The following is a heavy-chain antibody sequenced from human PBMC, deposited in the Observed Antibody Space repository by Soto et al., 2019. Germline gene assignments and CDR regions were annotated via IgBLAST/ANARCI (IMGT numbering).Heavy chain of an antibody. V-gene: IGHV3-23*01. CDR2: ISGSVGST. CDR3: AKPIYMGATGCFDY. Sequence: GGSLRLSCAASGFTFSSYAMSWVRQAPGKGLEWVSAISGSVGSTYYADSVKGRFTISRDNSKNTLYMQMNSLSAEDTAVYYCAKPIYMGATGCFDYWGQGTLVTVSS. J-gene: IGHJ4*02. CDR1: GFTFSSYA. D-gene: IGHD1-26*01.